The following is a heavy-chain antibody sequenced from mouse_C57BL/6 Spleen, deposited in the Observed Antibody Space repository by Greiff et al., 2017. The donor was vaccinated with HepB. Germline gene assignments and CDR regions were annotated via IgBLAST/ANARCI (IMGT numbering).Heavy chain of an antibody. J-gene: IGHJ4*01. CDR3: ARMGNYGSSLYYAMDY. D-gene: IGHD1-1*01. V-gene: IGHV8-8*01. CDR1: GFSLSTFGMG. CDR2: IWWDDDK. Sequence: QVTLKESGPGILQPSQTLSLTCSFSGFSLSTFGMGVGWIRQPSGKGLEWLAHIWWDDDKYYNPALKSRLTISKDTSKNQVFLKIANVDTADTATYYCARMGNYGSSLYYAMDYWGQGTSVTVSS.